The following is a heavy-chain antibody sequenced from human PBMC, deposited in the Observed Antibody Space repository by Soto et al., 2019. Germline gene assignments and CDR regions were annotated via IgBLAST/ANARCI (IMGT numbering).Heavy chain of an antibody. V-gene: IGHV4-4*02. CDR2: KHHSGST. J-gene: IGHJ6*02. Sequence: QVQLQESGPGLVKPSGTLSLTCGVSGDSINNGYWWTWVRQPPGKGLEWIGEKHHSGSTNYTLSLKSRVSISLDKSKNPFSLNLRSVTAADTAVYFCASSSGWWRLDVWGQGTTVTVSS. D-gene: IGHD6-19*01. CDR3: ASSSGWWRLDV. CDR1: GDSINNGYW.